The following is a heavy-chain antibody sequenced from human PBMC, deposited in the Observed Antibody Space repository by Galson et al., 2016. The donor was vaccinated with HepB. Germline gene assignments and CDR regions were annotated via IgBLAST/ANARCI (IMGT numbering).Heavy chain of an antibody. D-gene: IGHD2/OR15-2a*01. Sequence: QSGAEVKKPGESLKISCKGSGYRFTSYWIGWVRQMPGKGLEWMGVIYAGDSDTRYSPSFQGQVTISVDKSISTAYLQWSSLTASDSAMYFCARQDFGDAFDIWGQGTMVTVSS. V-gene: IGHV5-51*01. CDR1: GYRFTSYW. CDR3: ARQDFGDAFDI. J-gene: IGHJ3*02. CDR2: IYAGDSDT.